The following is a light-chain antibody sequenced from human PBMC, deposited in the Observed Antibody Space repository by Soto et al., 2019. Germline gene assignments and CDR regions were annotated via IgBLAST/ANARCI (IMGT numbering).Light chain of an antibody. Sequence: EIVLTQSPGTLSLSPGARATLSCRASQSVSSSSLAWYQQNPGQAPRLLIYEASSRATGIPDRFSGSGSGTDFTLTISRLEPEDFAVYYCQQYGSSSWTFGQGTKVDIK. CDR2: EAS. CDR1: QSVSSSS. V-gene: IGKV3-20*01. J-gene: IGKJ1*01. CDR3: QQYGSSSWT.